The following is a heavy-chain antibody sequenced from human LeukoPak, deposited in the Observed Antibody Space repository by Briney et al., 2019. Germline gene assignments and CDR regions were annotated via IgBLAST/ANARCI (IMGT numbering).Heavy chain of an antibody. CDR1: GYSFTSYW. V-gene: IGHV5-51*01. CDR2: IYPGDSDT. Sequence: GESLKISCKGSGYSFTSYWIGWVRQMPGKGLEWMGIIYPGDSDTRYSPSFQGQVTISADKSISTAYLQWSSLKASDTAMYYCARPALHYDISTGYYPTGNFDYWGQGTLVTVSS. D-gene: IGHD3-9*01. J-gene: IGHJ4*02. CDR3: ARPALHYDISTGYYPTGNFDY.